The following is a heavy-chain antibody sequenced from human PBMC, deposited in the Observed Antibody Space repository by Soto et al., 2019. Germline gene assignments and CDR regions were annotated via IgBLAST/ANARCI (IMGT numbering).Heavy chain of an antibody. V-gene: IGHV4-61*03. CDR2: VYYSGSS. Sequence: SETLSLTCTVSGGSISSSSYYWGWIRQPPGKGLEWIEHVYYSGSSHYNPSLKSRVTMSVDTSKNHFSLNLSSVTAADTAVYYCAGHFNSGYPNGAFHIWGQGTMVTVSS. CDR3: AGHFNSGYPNGAFHI. D-gene: IGHD5-12*01. J-gene: IGHJ3*02. CDR1: GGSISSSSYY.